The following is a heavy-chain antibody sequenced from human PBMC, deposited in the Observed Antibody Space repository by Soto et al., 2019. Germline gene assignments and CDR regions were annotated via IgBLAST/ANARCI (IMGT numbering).Heavy chain of an antibody. CDR2: IYYSGST. CDR1: GGSISSGDYY. J-gene: IGHJ3*02. V-gene: IGHV4-30-4*01. Sequence: SLTCTVSGGSISSGDYYWSWIRQPPGKGLEWIGYIYYSGSTYYNPSLKSRVTISVDTSKNQFSLKLSSVTAADTAVYYCARAGQKKGQDAFDIWGQRTMVTVSS. CDR3: ARAGQKKGQDAFDI.